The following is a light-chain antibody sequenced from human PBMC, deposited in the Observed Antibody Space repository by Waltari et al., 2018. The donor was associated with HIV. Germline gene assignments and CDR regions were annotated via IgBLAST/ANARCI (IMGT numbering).Light chain of an antibody. V-gene: IGLV2-14*01. CDR1: SSDVGGYKY. CDR2: DVS. Sequence: QSALTQPASVSGSPGQSITISCTGTSSDVGGYKYVSWYQQHPGKAPKLMIYDVSNRPSGVSNRFSGSKSGNTASLTISGLQAEDEADYYCSSCTSSSTLLFGGGTKLTVL. J-gene: IGLJ2*01. CDR3: SSCTSSSTLL.